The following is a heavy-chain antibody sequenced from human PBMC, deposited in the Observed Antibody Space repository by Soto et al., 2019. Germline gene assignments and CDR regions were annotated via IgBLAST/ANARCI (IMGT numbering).Heavy chain of an antibody. D-gene: IGHD6-19*01. CDR3: ARDPHSSGWNPFDY. J-gene: IGHJ4*02. CDR2: ISSSSSYI. CDR1: GFTFSSFS. V-gene: IGHV3-21*01. Sequence: GGSLRLSCAASGFTFSSFSMNCVRQAPGKGLEWVSSISSSSSYIYYADSVKGRFTIYRDKAKNSLYLQMNSLRAEDTAVYYCARDPHSSGWNPFDYWGQGTLVTVSS.